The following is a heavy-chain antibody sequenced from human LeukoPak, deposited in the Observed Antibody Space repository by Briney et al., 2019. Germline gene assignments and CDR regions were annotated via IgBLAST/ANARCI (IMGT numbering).Heavy chain of an antibody. CDR3: ARVRGVKYYFDY. D-gene: IGHD3-10*01. V-gene: IGHV4-59*10. CDR1: GGSFSGYY. J-gene: IGHJ4*02. CDR2: IYTSGST. Sequence: SETLSLTCAVYGGSFSGYYWSWIRQPAGKGLEWIGRIYTSGSTNYNPSLKSRVTMSVDTSKNQFSLKLSSVTAADTAVYYCARVRGVKYYFDYWGQGTLVTVSS.